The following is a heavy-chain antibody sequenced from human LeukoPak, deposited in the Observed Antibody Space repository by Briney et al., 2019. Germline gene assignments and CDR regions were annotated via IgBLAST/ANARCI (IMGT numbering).Heavy chain of an antibody. V-gene: IGHV4-59*01. Sequence: SETLSLTCTVSGGSISSYYWSWIRQPPGKGLEWIGYMYYSGSTNYSPSLKSRVTVSLDTSRDQVSLMLSSVTAADTAVYYCARHIFGHLFDYWGQGTLVLVSS. CDR2: MYYSGST. CDR1: GGSISSYY. CDR3: ARHIFGHLFDY. D-gene: IGHD3-3*02. J-gene: IGHJ4*02.